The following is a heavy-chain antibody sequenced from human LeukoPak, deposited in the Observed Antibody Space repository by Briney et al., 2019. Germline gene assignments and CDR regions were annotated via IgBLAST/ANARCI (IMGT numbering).Heavy chain of an antibody. V-gene: IGHV1-69*13. CDR1: GGFFNTYA. CDR3: ARDRLPGRHWFDP. CDR2: IIPMFGTT. Sequence: GASVKVSCKASGGFFNTYAISWVRQAPGQGLDWMGGIIPMFGTTNYAQKLQGRVTITADESTSTAYMELSSLRSEDTAVYYCARDRLPGRHWFDPWGQGTLVTVSS. J-gene: IGHJ5*02. D-gene: IGHD5/OR15-5a*01.